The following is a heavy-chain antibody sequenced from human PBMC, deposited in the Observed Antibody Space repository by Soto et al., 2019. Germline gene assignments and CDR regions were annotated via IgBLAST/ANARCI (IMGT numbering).Heavy chain of an antibody. CDR2: IYSGGST. Sequence: ETLSLTCSVSGDSISSYYWNWIRQPPGKGLEWVSVIYSGGSTYYADSVKGRFTISRDNFKNTLYLQMNSLRAEDTAVYYCAKDRDCSGGSCFYNYWGQGTLVTVSS. J-gene: IGHJ4*02. D-gene: IGHD2-15*01. CDR1: GDSISSYY. V-gene: IGHV3-66*01. CDR3: AKDRDCSGGSCFYNY.